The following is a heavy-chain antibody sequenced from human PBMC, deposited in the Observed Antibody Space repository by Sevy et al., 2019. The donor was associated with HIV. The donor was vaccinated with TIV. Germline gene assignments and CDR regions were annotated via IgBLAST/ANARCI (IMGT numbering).Heavy chain of an antibody. J-gene: IGHJ6*03. V-gene: IGHV3-66*02. CDR3: ARIVRGVIIAPAGTGAYYYYMDV. CDR2: IYSGGST. Sequence: GGSLRLSCAASGFTVSSNYMSWVRQAPGKGLEWVSVIYSGGSTYYADSVKGRFTISRDNSKNTLYLQMNSRRAEDAAGYYCARIVRGVIIAPAGTGAYYYYMDVWGKGTTVTVSS. CDR1: GFTVSSNY. D-gene: IGHD3-10*01.